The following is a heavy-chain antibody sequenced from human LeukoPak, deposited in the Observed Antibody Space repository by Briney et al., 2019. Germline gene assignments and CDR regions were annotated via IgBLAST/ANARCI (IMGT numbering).Heavy chain of an antibody. J-gene: IGHJ5*02. D-gene: IGHD2-2*01. CDR1: GGSISSGGYY. CDR2: IYYSGST. Sequence: NPSQTLSLTCTVSGGSISSGGYYWSWIRQHPGKGLEWIGYIYYSGSTYYNPSLKSRVTISVDTSKNQFSLKLSSVTAADTAVYYCARGVVVVVVPAAGWFDPWGQGTLVTVSS. CDR3: ARGVVVVVVPAAGWFDP. V-gene: IGHV4-31*03.